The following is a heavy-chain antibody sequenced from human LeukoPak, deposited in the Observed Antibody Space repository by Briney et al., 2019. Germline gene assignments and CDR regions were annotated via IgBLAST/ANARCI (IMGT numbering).Heavy chain of an antibody. CDR1: GDSITSHY. D-gene: IGHD1/OR15-1a*01. Sequence: SETLSLTCTVSGDSITSHYWNWIRQTPGKGLEWIGYIYYSGSTNYNPSLKSRVTISVDTSKNQFSLKLSSVTAADTAVYYCARNIYRYYYYYMDVWGKGTTVTVSS. CDR2: IYYSGST. CDR3: ARNIYRYYYYYMDV. V-gene: IGHV4-59*11. J-gene: IGHJ6*03.